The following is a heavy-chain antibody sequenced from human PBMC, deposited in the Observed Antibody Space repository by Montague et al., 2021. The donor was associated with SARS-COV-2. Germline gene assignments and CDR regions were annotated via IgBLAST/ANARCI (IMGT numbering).Heavy chain of an antibody. V-gene: IGHV3-20*04. D-gene: IGHD3-3*01. Sequence: SLRLSCAASGFKFDDSGMTWVRQAPGKGLEWVCDINWSADKTTYXDSVKGRFTISRDNAKNSLFLQMNSVRAEDTALYYCARYYGGSFYGLDVWGQGTTVIVSS. CDR1: GFKFDDSG. CDR3: ARYYGGSFYGLDV. J-gene: IGHJ6*02. CDR2: INWSADKT.